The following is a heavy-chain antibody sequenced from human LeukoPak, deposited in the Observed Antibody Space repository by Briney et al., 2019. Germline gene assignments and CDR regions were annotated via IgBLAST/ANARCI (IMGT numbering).Heavy chain of an antibody. CDR3: ARGGYYDILTGYHPNFDY. V-gene: IGHV3-48*04. J-gene: IGHJ4*02. CDR2: ISSSGSTM. D-gene: IGHD3-9*01. CDR1: GFTFSSYS. Sequence: GGSLRLSCAASGFTFSSYSMNWVREAPGKGLEWVSYISSSGSTMYYADSVKGRFTISRDNAKNSLYLHMNSLRAEDTAVYYCARGGYYDILTGYHPNFDYWGQGTLVTVSS.